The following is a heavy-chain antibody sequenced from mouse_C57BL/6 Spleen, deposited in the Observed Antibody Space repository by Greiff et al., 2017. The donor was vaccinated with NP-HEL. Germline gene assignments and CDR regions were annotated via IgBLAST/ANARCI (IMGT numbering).Heavy chain of an antibody. CDR1: GFTFSSYA. CDR3: ARDSSGSRLDY. V-gene: IGHV5-4*01. J-gene: IGHJ2*01. CDR2: ISDGGSYT. Sequence: EVQLVESGGGLVKPGGSLKLSCAASGFTFSSYAMSWVRQTPEKRLEWVATISDGGSYTYYPDNVKGRSTISRDNAKNNLYLQMSHLKSEDTAMYYCARDSSGSRLDYWGQGTTLTVSS. D-gene: IGHD3-2*02.